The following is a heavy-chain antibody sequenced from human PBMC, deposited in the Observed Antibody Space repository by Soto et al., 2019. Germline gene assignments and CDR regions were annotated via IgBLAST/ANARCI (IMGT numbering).Heavy chain of an antibody. Sequence: PSKTLSLTCTVPGGSSSSYYWSWIRQPPGKGLEWIGYIYYSGSTNYNPSLKSRVTISVDTSKNQFSLKLSSVTAADTAVYYCARAGLWPPHFDYWGQGTLVTGSS. CDR3: ARAGLWPPHFDY. CDR2: IYYSGST. V-gene: IGHV4-59*01. J-gene: IGHJ4*02. CDR1: GGSSSSYY. D-gene: IGHD5-18*01.